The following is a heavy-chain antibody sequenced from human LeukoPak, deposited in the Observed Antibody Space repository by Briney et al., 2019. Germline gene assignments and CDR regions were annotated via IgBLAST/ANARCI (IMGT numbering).Heavy chain of an antibody. J-gene: IGHJ4*02. Sequence: GGSLRLSCAASGFTFSNNYMSWVRQAPGKGLEWVSVIYSSGNTDYADSVKGRFTISRDNSKNTLYLQMSSLRAEDTAAYYCVKGTNWNDGAGWGQGTLVTVSS. V-gene: IGHV3-66*03. CDR2: IYSSGNT. CDR1: GFTFSNNY. D-gene: IGHD1-1*01. CDR3: VKGTNWNDGAG.